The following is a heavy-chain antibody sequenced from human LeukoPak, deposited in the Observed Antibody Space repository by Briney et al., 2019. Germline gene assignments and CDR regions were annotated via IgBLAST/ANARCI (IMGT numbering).Heavy chain of an antibody. CDR3: ARQTGSGLFILP. CDR1: GVSISSSNSY. V-gene: IGHV4-39*01. Sequence: SETLSLTCTVSGVSISSSNSYWGWIRQPPGKGLEWIGGIYYSGNTYYNASLKSQVSISIDTSKNQFSLRLTSVTAADTAVYYCARQTGSGLFILPGGQGTLVTVSS. J-gene: IGHJ4*02. D-gene: IGHD3/OR15-3a*01. CDR2: IYYSGNT.